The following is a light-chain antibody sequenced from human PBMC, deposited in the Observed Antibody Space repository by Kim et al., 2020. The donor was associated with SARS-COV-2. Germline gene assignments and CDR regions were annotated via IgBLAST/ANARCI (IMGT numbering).Light chain of an antibody. CDR2: DDN. CDR1: SSNIGKNF. J-gene: IGLJ1*01. V-gene: IGLV1-51*01. Sequence: QPVVTQPPSVSAAPGQRVSISCSGSSSNIGKNFVSWYQQFPGTAPKLLIYDDNKRPSGISDRFSGSKSGTSATLDIDGLQTGDEADYYCATWDTSLTATVFGTGTKVTVL. CDR3: ATWDTSLTATV.